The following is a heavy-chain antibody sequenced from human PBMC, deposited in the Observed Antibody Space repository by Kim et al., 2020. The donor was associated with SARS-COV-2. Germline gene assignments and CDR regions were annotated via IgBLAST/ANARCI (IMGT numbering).Heavy chain of an antibody. CDR2: AYYSGTT. D-gene: IGHD2-2*01. J-gene: IGHJ6*02. CDR1: GGSISCNNCY. V-gene: IGHV4-39*01. CDR3: ARIVVVEGARSYTYYYQGMDV. Sequence: SETLSLTCTVSGGSISCNNCYWGWIRQPPGKGLEWIGTAYYSGTTYYSPSLKSRVTISVDTSNKQFSLRLNSVTAADTAVYYCARIVVVEGARSYTYYYQGMDVWGQGTTVTVSS.